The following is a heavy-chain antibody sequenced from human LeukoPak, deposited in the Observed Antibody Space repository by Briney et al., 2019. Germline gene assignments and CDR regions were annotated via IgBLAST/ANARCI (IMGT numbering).Heavy chain of an antibody. CDR3: AKVTPSHDILTGYYDY. CDR1: EFTFDEYS. V-gene: IGHV3-43*01. Sequence: GGSLRLSCAASEFTFDEYSMHWVRQSPGKGLEWVSLISWDGGSTYYGDSVKGRFTTSRDNSKNSLYLHMNSLTTEDTALYYCAKVTPSHDILTGYYDYWGQGTLVTVSS. D-gene: IGHD3-9*01. CDR2: ISWDGGST. J-gene: IGHJ4*02.